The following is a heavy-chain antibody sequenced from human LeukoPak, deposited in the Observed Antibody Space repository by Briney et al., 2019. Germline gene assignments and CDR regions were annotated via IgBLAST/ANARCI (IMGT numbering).Heavy chain of an antibody. J-gene: IGHJ4*02. Sequence: HPSETLSLTCTVSGGSISSYYWSWIRQPPGKGLEWIGYIYYSGSTNYNPSLKSRVTISVDTSKNQFSLKLSSVTAADTAVYYCARDLGLGNYDILTGFAYWGQGTLVTVSS. V-gene: IGHV4-59*01. CDR3: ARDLGLGNYDILTGFAY. CDR2: IYYSGST. D-gene: IGHD3-9*01. CDR1: GGSISSYY.